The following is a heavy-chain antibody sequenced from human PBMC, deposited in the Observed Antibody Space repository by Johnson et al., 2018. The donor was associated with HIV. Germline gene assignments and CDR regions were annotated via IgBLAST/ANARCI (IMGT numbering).Heavy chain of an antibody. CDR3: ARDWAAVGRVGGMDAFDI. V-gene: IGHV3-20*04. CDR1: GFTFDDYG. J-gene: IGHJ3*02. D-gene: IGHD6-13*01. CDR2: INWNGGST. Sequence: MQLVESGGGLVQPGGSLRLSCAASGFTFDDYGMSWVRQAPGKGLEWVSGINWNGGSTGYADSVKGRFTISRDNAKNSLYLQMNSLRAEDTALYYCARDWAAVGRVGGMDAFDIWGQGTMVTVSS.